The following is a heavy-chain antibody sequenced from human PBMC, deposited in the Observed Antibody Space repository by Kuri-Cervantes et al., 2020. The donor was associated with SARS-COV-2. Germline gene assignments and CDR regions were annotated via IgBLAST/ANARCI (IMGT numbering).Heavy chain of an antibody. D-gene: IGHD3-3*01. CDR2: INSDGSST. J-gene: IGHJ6*02. CDR3: TRDSEWRYYGMDV. Sequence: GESLKTSCAASGFTFSSYWMHWVRQAPGKGLVWVSRINSDGSSTSYADSVKGRFTISRDNAKNTLYLQMNSLRAEDTAVYYCTRDSEWRYYGMDVWGQGTTVTVSS. V-gene: IGHV3-74*01. CDR1: GFTFSSYW.